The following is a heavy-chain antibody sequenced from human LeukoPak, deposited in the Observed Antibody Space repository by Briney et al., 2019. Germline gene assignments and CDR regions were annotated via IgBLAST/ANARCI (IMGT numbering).Heavy chain of an antibody. V-gene: IGHV1-2*02. CDR3: ARVRVVATRWFDP. CDR1: GYTFTGYY. D-gene: IGHD3-22*01. J-gene: IGHJ5*02. CDR2: INPNSGGT. Sequence: RASVKVSCKASGYTFTGYYMHWVRQAPGQGLEWMGWINPNSGGTNYAQKFQGRVTMTRDTSIGTAYMELSRLRSDDTAVYYCARVRVVATRWFDPWGQGTLVTVSS.